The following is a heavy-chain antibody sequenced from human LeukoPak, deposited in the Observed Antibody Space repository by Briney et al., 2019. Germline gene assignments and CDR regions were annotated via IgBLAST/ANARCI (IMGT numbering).Heavy chain of an antibody. Sequence: ASVKVSCKASGYSFTSYYMHWVRQAPGQGLEWMGWISAYNGNTKYAQNLQGRVTMTTDTSTSTVYMELSSLRSDDTAVYYCARADSVTIAVAGLSCFDYWGQGTLVTVSS. CDR2: ISAYNGNT. J-gene: IGHJ4*02. CDR3: ARADSVTIAVAGLSCFDY. D-gene: IGHD6-19*01. CDR1: GYSFTSYY. V-gene: IGHV1-18*04.